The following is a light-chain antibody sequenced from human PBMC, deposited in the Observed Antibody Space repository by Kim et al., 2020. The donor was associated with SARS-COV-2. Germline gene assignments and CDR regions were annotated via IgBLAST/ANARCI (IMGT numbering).Light chain of an antibody. CDR2: DNN. Sequence: GQKVTISCSGSSANVGNNYVSWYQQLPGTAPKFLIYDNNKRPSGIPGRFSGSKSGTSATLGITGLQTGDEADYYCGTWDSSLSAVVFGGGTQLTVL. CDR1: SANVGNNY. J-gene: IGLJ3*02. V-gene: IGLV1-51*01. CDR3: GTWDSSLSAVV.